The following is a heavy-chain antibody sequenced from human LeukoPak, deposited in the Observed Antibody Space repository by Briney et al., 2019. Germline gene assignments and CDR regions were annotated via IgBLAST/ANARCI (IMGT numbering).Heavy chain of an antibody. CDR1: GFTFSNYA. CDR2: ISGGGGST. J-gene: IGHJ4*02. V-gene: IGHV3-23*01. D-gene: IGHD5-18*01. Sequence: GGSLRLSCAASGFTFSNYAMTWVRQAPGKGLEWVSVISGGGGSTYYADSVQGRFSISRDNSKNTLYLQMNSLRGEDTAVYYCAKGQGYNYGDSIDYWGQGTLVTVSS. CDR3: AKGQGYNYGDSIDY.